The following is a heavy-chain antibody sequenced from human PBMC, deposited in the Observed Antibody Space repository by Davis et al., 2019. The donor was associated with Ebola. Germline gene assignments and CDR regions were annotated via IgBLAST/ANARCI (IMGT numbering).Heavy chain of an antibody. Sequence: MPSETLSLTCTVSGGSISSGGYYWSWIRQPPGKGLEWIGYIYYSGSTNYNPSLKSRVTISVDTSKNQFSLKLSSVTAADTAVYYCARQSGYHPFDYWGQGTLVTVSS. CDR2: IYYSGST. D-gene: IGHD3-22*01. CDR3: ARQSGYHPFDY. CDR1: GGSISSGGYY. J-gene: IGHJ4*02. V-gene: IGHV4-61*08.